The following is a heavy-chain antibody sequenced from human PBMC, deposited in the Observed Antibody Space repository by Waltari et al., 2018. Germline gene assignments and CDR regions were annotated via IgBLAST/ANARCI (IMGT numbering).Heavy chain of an antibody. CDR2: INGDGRT. V-gene: IGHV4-34*02. CDR3: AKTSLTTQFDI. J-gene: IGHJ2*01. Sequence: QVQLEQWGAGLLKPSETLSLTCAVSGGSVSNYYWRWIRQPPGKGLEWIGEINGDGRTNYNASLKSRVTISLDTSKNHFSLSLTSMTAADTAVYYCAKTSLTTQFDIWGRGTLVTVSS. D-gene: IGHD4-17*01. CDR1: GGSVSNYY.